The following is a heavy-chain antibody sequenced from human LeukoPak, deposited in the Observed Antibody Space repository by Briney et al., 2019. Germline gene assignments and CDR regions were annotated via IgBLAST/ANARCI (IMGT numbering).Heavy chain of an antibody. Sequence: ASVKVSCKASGYTFTSYDINWVRQATGQGLEWMGWMNPNSGNTGYAQKFQGRVTITRNTSISTAYMELSSLRSEDTAVCYCARGIEDGDYENYYYYYYMDVWGKGTTVTVSS. CDR1: GYTFTSYD. CDR2: MNPNSGNT. V-gene: IGHV1-8*03. CDR3: ARGIEDGDYENYYYYYYMDV. J-gene: IGHJ6*03. D-gene: IGHD4-17*01.